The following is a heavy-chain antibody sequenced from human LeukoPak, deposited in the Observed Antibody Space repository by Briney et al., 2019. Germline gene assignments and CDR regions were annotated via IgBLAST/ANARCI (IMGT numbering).Heavy chain of an antibody. J-gene: IGHJ6*02. CDR3: ARDAGYSSSWYYYYGMDV. Sequence: GGSLRLSCLGTGLAFKNYWMTWVRQAPGKGLEWVANIHPDGSVKNYVDAVRGRFTISRDNAKNSLYLQMNSLRAEDTAVYYCARDAGYSSSWYYYYGMDVRGQGTTVTVSS. CDR1: GLAFKNYW. V-gene: IGHV3-7*01. D-gene: IGHD6-13*01. CDR2: IHPDGSVK.